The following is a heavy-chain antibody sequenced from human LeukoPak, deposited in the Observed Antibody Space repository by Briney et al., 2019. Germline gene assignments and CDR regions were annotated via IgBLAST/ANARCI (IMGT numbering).Heavy chain of an antibody. Sequence: ASVTVSCTAAAYTFTIYGIGWVRQAPGQGVGGMGWISTYNGYTDYSQKLQGRSTMTTATSTSTAYMEPRSLRSDHTAVYYCARGGTGWSRDYWGQGTLVTVSS. CDR1: AYTFTIYG. J-gene: IGHJ4*02. V-gene: IGHV1-18*01. CDR3: ARGGTGWSRDY. D-gene: IGHD6-19*01. CDR2: ISTYNGYT.